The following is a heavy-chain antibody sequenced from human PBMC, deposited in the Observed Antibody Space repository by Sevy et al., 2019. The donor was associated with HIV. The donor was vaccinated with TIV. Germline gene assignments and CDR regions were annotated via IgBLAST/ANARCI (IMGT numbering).Heavy chain of an antibody. J-gene: IGHJ4*02. CDR1: GFTFSNAW. CDR2: IKSKTDGGTT. Sequence: GGSLRLSCAAPGFTFSNAWMSWVRQAPGKGLEWVGRIKSKTDGGTTDYAAPVKGRFTISRDDSKNTLYLQMNSLKTEDTAVYYCTTSYYDSSGYYPYWGQGTLVTVSS. V-gene: IGHV3-15*01. D-gene: IGHD3-22*01. CDR3: TTSYYDSSGYYPY.